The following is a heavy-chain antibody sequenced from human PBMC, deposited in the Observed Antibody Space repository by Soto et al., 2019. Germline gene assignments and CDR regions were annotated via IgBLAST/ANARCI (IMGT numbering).Heavy chain of an antibody. CDR2: ISYDGSNK. CDR3: AKDAGMVSYYYYGMDV. Sequence: GGSLRLSCAASGFTFSSYGMHWVRQAPGKGLEWVAVISYDGSNKYYADSVKGRFTISRDNSKNTLYLQMNSLRAEDTAVYYCAKDAGMVSYYYYGMDVWGQGTTVTVSS. J-gene: IGHJ6*02. D-gene: IGHD3-10*01. CDR1: GFTFSSYG. V-gene: IGHV3-30*18.